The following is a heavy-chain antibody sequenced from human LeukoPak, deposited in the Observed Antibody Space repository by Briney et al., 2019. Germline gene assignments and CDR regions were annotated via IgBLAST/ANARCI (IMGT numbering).Heavy chain of an antibody. CDR1: GYTFTSYG. CDR2: ISAYNGNT. D-gene: IGHD3-9*01. J-gene: IGHJ6*04. V-gene: IGHV1-18*01. CDR3: ASDPGGTRAFDI. Sequence: ASVKVSCKASGYTFTSYGISWVQQAPGQGLEWMGWISAYNGNTNYAQKLQGRVTMTTDTSTSTAYMELRSLRSDDTAVYYCASDPGGTRAFDIWGKGTTVTVSS.